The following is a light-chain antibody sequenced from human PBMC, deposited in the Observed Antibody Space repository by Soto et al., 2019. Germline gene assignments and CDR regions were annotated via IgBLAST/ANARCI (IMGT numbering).Light chain of an antibody. V-gene: IGLV2-8*01. CDR1: SSNFGAFNY. Sequence: QSALTQPPSASGSPGQPATISCTGTSSNFGAFNYVSWYHHHAAKAPNLVINEATKRPSGVPDRFSGSKSANTASLTVSGLQAEDEADYYCISFASSNTWVFGGGTQLTVL. CDR2: EAT. CDR3: ISFASSNTWV. J-gene: IGLJ3*02.